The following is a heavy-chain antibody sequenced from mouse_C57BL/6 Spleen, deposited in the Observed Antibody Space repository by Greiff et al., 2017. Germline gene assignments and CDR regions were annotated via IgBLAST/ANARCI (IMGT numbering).Heavy chain of an antibody. Sequence: QVQLQQPGAELVKPGASVKLSCKASGYTFTSYWMQWVKQRPGQGLEWIGEIDPSDSYTNYNQKFKGKATLTVDTSSSTAYMQLSSLTSEDSAVYYCARGDSITTVALGFAYWGQGTLVTVSA. CDR3: ARGDSITTVALGFAY. CDR1: GYTFTSYW. D-gene: IGHD1-1*01. V-gene: IGHV1-50*01. CDR2: IDPSDSYT. J-gene: IGHJ3*01.